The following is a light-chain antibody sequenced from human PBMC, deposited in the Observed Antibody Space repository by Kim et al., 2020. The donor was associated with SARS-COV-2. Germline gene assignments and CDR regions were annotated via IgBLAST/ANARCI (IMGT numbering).Light chain of an antibody. Sequence: ASEGDRVTITCGASQGINILLAWYQQKPGKAPKLLIFPASSLESGVPSRFSGSGSGTDFTLTISSLQPEDFATYFCQQANNFPLTFGGGTKVDIK. CDR3: QQANNFPLT. CDR2: PAS. J-gene: IGKJ4*01. CDR1: QGINIL. V-gene: IGKV1-12*01.